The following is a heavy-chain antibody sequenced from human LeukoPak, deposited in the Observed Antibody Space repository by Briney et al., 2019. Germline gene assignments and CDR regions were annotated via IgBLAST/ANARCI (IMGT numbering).Heavy chain of an antibody. CDR1: GFTFNIYS. Sequence: GGSLRLSCAASGFTFNIYSLNWVRQAPGKGLEWISYISSSSSTIYYADSVKGRFTISRDNAKNSLYLQMNSLSAEDTAVYYCARQVWSGWSREFDYWGQGTLVTVSS. D-gene: IGHD6-19*01. J-gene: IGHJ4*02. V-gene: IGHV3-48*04. CDR3: ARQVWSGWSREFDY. CDR2: ISSSSSTI.